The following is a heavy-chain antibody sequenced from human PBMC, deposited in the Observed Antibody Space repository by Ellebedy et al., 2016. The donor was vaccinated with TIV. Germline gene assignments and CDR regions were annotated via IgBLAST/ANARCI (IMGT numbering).Heavy chain of an antibody. V-gene: IGHV3-23*01. CDR2: IGDDIIWT. D-gene: IGHD7-27*01. J-gene: IGHJ4*02. Sequence: GGSLRLSCAASGFTFASSAMSWVRQTPGKGLEWVAAIGDDIIWTPYADSVKGRFTISRDNSKNTVSLQMNSLRAEDSALYYCAKGGAGDHGYWGQGTLVTVSS. CDR1: GFTFASSA. CDR3: AKGGAGDHGY.